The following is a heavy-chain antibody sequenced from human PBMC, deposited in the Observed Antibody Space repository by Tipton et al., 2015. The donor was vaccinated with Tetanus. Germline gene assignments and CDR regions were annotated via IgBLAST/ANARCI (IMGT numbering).Heavy chain of an antibody. CDR3: ARSPYGTYYYYVDV. J-gene: IGHJ6*03. Sequence: LRLSCTVSGGSINRGGYFWSWIHQHPGKGLEWILYIYYSGTTYYNPSLKSRVTVSVDTSKNQFSLNLSSVTAADTAVYYCARSPYGTYYYYVDVWGKGTTVTVSS. D-gene: IGHD1-14*01. V-gene: IGHV4-31*02. CDR2: IYYSGTT. CDR1: GGSINRGGYF.